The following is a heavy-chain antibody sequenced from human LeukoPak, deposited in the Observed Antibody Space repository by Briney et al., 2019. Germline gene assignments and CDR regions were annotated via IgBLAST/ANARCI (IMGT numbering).Heavy chain of an antibody. V-gene: IGHV3-74*01. CDR3: ARGGLRVGVDY. J-gene: IGHJ4*02. CDR1: GFTFSIHW. Sequence: QPGGSLRLSCAASGFTFSIHWMHWVRQAPGKGLVWVSHISGDGRGTTYADPVKGRFTISRDNAKNTLYLQMNSLRAEDTAVYYCARGGLRVGVDYWGQGTLVTVSS. CDR2: ISGDGRGT. D-gene: IGHD1-26*01.